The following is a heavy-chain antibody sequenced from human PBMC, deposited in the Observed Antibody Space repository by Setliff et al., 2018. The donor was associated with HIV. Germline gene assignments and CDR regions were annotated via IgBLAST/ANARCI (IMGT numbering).Heavy chain of an antibody. Sequence: SETLSLTCAVSGYSISSGSYWGWIRQPPGNGLEWIGSIYHTGSTYYKPSLKSRVTISVDTSKNQFSLRLSSVAAGDTAVYYCARSIVPVASGYYYFEYWGQGTLVTVSS. CDR3: ARSIVPVASGYYYFEY. CDR1: GYSISSGSY. J-gene: IGHJ4*02. CDR2: IYHTGST. D-gene: IGHD3-3*01. V-gene: IGHV4-38-2*01.